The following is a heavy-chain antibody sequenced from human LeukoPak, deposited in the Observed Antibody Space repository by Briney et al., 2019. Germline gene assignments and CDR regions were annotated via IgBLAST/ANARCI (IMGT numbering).Heavy chain of an antibody. J-gene: IGHJ4*02. D-gene: IGHD6-19*01. CDR3: ARDNIAVAGLDY. V-gene: IGHV3-7*03. CDR1: GFTFSSYW. CDR2: INQDGSAK. Sequence: AGGSLRLSCAASGFTFSSYWMSWVRQAPGKGLEWVANINQDGSAKYYVDSVQGRFTISRDNAKNSLYLQMNSLRAEDTAVYYCARDNIAVAGLDYWGQGTLVTVSS.